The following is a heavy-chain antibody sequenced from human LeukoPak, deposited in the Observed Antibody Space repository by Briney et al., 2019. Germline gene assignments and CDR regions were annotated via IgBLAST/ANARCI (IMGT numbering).Heavy chain of an antibody. Sequence: GGSPRLSCAASGFTFTKAWMSWVRQAPGKGLEWVGRIKSKSDGGTIDYAATVEGRVTISRDDSKNMVYLQMNSLKTEDTAVYYCNTDEGLASWPMFSYWGQGTQVTVSS. CDR2: IKSKSDGGTI. J-gene: IGHJ4*02. CDR3: NTDEGLASWPMFSY. CDR1: GFTFTKAW. V-gene: IGHV3-15*01. D-gene: IGHD3-10*01.